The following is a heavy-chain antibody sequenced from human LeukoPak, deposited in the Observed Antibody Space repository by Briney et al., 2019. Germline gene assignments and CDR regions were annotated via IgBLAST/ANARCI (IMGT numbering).Heavy chain of an antibody. J-gene: IGHJ4*02. CDR3: GRISTYDSPGSDY. D-gene: IGHD5-12*01. Sequence: GASVKVSCKASGYTFTGYYIHWVRQAPGQGLEWMGWINPNSGGTNYEQKFEGRVTMTRDTSISTAYMELSRLRSDDTAVYYCGRISTYDSPGSDYWGQGTLVTVSS. V-gene: IGHV1-2*02. CDR1: GYTFTGYY. CDR2: INPNSGGT.